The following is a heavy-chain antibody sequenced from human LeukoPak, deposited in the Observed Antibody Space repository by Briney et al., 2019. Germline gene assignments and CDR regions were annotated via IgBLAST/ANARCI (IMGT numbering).Heavy chain of an antibody. J-gene: IGHJ6*03. Sequence: GASVKVSCKASGYTFISYDIVWLRQATGQGLEWMGYMNPKSGNTDYVQNFQGRVTMTRDTSITIAYMELSGLRSEDTAVYYCARKIASTRLGVRYYYMDVWGEGTTVTISS. V-gene: IGHV1-8*01. CDR2: MNPKSGNT. CDR3: ARKIASTRLGVRYYYMDV. D-gene: IGHD2-2*01. CDR1: GYTFISYD.